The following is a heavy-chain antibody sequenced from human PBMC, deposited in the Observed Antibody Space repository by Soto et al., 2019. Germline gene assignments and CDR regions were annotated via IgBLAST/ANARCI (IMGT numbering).Heavy chain of an antibody. V-gene: IGHV3-23*01. CDR1: GFTFSSYA. CDR2: ISGSGGST. D-gene: IGHD3-22*01. CDR3: AKDREYYDSSGYWPAYYFDY. Sequence: EVQLLESGGGLVQPGGSLRLSCAASGFTFSSYAMSWVRQAPGKGLEWVSAISGSGGSTYYADSVKGRFTISRDNSKNTLYLHMNSLRAEDTAVYYCAKDREYYDSSGYWPAYYFDYWGQGTLVTVSS. J-gene: IGHJ4*02.